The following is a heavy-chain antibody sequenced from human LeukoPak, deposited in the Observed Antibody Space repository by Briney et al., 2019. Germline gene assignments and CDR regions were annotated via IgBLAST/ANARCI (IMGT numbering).Heavy chain of an antibody. V-gene: IGHV1-2*02. CDR1: XXXFTGXY. Sequence: ASVKVXXXXXXXXFTGXYMHWVRQAPGQGLEWMGWINPNSGGTNYAQKFQGRVTMTRDTSISTAYMELSRLRSDDTAVYYCARARTYCSGGSCYLLDPWGQGTLVTVSS. D-gene: IGHD2-15*01. CDR2: INPNSGGT. J-gene: IGHJ5*02. CDR3: ARARTYCSGGSCYLLDP.